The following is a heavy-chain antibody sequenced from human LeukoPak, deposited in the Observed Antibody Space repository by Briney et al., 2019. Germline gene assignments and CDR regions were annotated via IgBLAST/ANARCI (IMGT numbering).Heavy chain of an antibody. J-gene: IGHJ4*02. V-gene: IGHV4-34*01. D-gene: IGHD3-10*01. Sequence: SETLSLTCAVYGGSFSGYYWSWIRQPPGKGLEWIGEINHSGSTNYNPSLKSRVTLSVDTSKNQFSLKLSSVTAADTAVYYCARFTLYYYGSGSLNAYYFDYWGQGTLVTVSS. CDR1: GGSFSGYY. CDR2: INHSGST. CDR3: ARFTLYYYGSGSLNAYYFDY.